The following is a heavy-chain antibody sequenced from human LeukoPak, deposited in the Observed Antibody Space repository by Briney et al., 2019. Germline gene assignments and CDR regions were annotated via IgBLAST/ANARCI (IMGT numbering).Heavy chain of an antibody. V-gene: IGHV4-39*01. CDR1: GGSISSSSYY. Sequence: SETLSLTCTVSGGSISSSSYYWGWIRQPPGKGLEWIGSIYYSGSTYYNPSLKSRVTISVDTSKNQFSLKLSSVTAADTAVYYCARRRAMIVVSYGFDPWGQGTLVTVSS. D-gene: IGHD3-22*01. CDR3: ARRRAMIVVSYGFDP. J-gene: IGHJ5*02. CDR2: IYYSGST.